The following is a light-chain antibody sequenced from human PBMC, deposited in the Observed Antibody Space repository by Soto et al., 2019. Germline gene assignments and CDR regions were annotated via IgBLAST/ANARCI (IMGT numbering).Light chain of an antibody. J-gene: IGLJ1*01. CDR1: SSDVGNYNY. Sequence: QSVLTQPASVSGSPGQSITISCTGASSDVGNYNYVSWYQQHPGKAPKLIIYDVSNRPSGVSNRFSGSKSGNTASLTISGLQAEDKADYYCSSYTSSTTLYVFGTGTKVTV. V-gene: IGLV2-14*03. CDR3: SSYTSSTTLYV. CDR2: DVS.